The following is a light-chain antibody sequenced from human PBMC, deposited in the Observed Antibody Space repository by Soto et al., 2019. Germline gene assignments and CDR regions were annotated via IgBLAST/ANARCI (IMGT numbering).Light chain of an antibody. V-gene: IGKV1-9*01. J-gene: IGKJ2*01. CDR3: QQSYKTPHT. CDR2: AAS. Sequence: DIQLTQSPSFLSASIGDRVTITCRASQGISSYLAWYRQKPGQAPKLLIYAASTLQSGVPSRFSGSGSGTDFTLTISSLQPEDFATYYCQQSYKTPHTFGQGTKLETK. CDR1: QGISSY.